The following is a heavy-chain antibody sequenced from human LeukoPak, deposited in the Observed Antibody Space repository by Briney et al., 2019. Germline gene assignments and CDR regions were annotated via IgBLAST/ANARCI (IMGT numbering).Heavy chain of an antibody. Sequence: ASVKVSCKASGYTFTSYDINWVRQATGQGLEWMGWMNPNSGNTGYAQKFQGRVTMTRNTSISTAYMELSSLRSEDTAVYYCARGGNPLSCDSSGYYYWGQGTLVTVSS. CDR1: GYTFTSYD. D-gene: IGHD3-22*01. CDR3: ARGGNPLSCDSSGYYY. V-gene: IGHV1-8*01. CDR2: MNPNSGNT. J-gene: IGHJ4*02.